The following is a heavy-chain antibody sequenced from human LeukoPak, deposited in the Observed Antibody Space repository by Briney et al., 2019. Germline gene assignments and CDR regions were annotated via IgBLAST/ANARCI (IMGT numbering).Heavy chain of an antibody. CDR2: IRYDGSNE. Sequence: GGSLRLSCAASGFTFSSYGMHWVRQAPGKGLEWVSFIRYDGSNEYYADSVRGRFTISRDNSKNTLYLQMNSLRAEDTAVYYCAKAPGSWYQYYYYMDVWGKGTTVTISS. D-gene: IGHD6-13*01. V-gene: IGHV3-30*02. J-gene: IGHJ6*03. CDR3: AKAPGSWYQYYYYMDV. CDR1: GFTFSSYG.